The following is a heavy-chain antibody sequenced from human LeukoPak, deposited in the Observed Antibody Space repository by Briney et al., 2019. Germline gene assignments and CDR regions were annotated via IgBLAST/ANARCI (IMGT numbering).Heavy chain of an antibody. CDR3: ATGKYSSSSSGFDY. CDR2: IKQDGSEK. Sequence: QSGGSLRLSCAVSGFPFSNYAMSWVRQAPGKGLGWLANIKQDGSEKYYVDSVKGRFTISRDNAKNSLYLQMNSLRAEDTAVYYCATGKYSSSSSGFDYWGQGTLVTVSS. J-gene: IGHJ4*02. V-gene: IGHV3-7*01. CDR1: GFPFSNYA. D-gene: IGHD6-6*01.